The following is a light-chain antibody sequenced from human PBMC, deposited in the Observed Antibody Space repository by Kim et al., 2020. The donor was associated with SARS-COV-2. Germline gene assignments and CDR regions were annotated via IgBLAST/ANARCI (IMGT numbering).Light chain of an antibody. CDR1: SSDVGAYNY. J-gene: IGLJ2*01. CDR2: EVS. Sequence: QSVTISCTGTSSDVGAYNYASWYQQHPDKAPKLIIYEVSKRPSGVPDRFSASKSGNTASLTVSGLQAEDEADYYCSSYAGYNNDVAFGGGTQLTVL. CDR3: SSYAGYNNDVA. V-gene: IGLV2-8*01.